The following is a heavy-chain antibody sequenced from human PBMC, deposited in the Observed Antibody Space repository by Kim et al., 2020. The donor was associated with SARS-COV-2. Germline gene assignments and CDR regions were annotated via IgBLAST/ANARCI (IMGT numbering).Heavy chain of an antibody. J-gene: IGHJ4*02. CDR1: GYTFSTYW. Sequence: GESLKISCEASGYTFSTYWLGWVRQMPGKGLELMGVIYPDESDARYRPSFEGQVTISADKSTTTAYLQWDSLEASDSAIYFCARRVARDRFDYWGQGTLVTVSS. CDR3: ARRVARDRFDY. CDR2: IYPDESDA. V-gene: IGHV5-51*01.